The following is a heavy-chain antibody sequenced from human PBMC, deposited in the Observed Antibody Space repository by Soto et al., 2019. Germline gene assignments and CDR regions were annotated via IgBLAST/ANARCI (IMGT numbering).Heavy chain of an antibody. CDR2: IYYSGST. J-gene: IGHJ6*03. D-gene: IGHD3-10*01. Sequence: SETLSLTCTVCSGSISSYYWSLIRQPPGEGLEWIGYIYYSGSTNYNPSLKSRVTISVDTSKNQFSLKLSSVTAADTAVYYCARNWFGEYPYYYYYMDVWGKGTTVTVSS. CDR3: ARNWFGEYPYYYYYMDV. V-gene: IGHV4-59*01. CDR1: SGSISSYY.